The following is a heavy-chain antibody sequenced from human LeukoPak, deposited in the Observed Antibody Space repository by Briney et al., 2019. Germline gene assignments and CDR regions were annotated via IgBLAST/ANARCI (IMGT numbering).Heavy chain of an antibody. D-gene: IGHD1-26*01. CDR3: AKDGILGGSYPFYFDN. J-gene: IGHJ4*02. Sequence: GGSLRLSCAASGFTFSNYGMHWVRQAPGKGLEWVTFILYDGSNTFYEDSVEGRFTISRDISKNTVHLQMNSLRAEDTAVYYCAKDGILGGSYPFYFDNWGQGTLVTVSP. CDR2: ILYDGSNT. V-gene: IGHV3-30*02. CDR1: GFTFSNYG.